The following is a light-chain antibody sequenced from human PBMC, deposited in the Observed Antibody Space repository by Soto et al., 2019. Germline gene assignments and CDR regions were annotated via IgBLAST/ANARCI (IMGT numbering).Light chain of an antibody. CDR2: AAA. J-gene: IGKJ5*01. CDR3: QRYVISVT. Sequence: DIQMTQYSSSLCASVGDRVTITCRASQSISSYLNWYQPKPGKAPQLLIYAAASLQSGVPSRLSGSGSGTDFTLTIGRLEPQDSAMYYCQRYVISVTFGQGTRLEIK. CDR1: QSISSY. V-gene: IGKV1-39*02.